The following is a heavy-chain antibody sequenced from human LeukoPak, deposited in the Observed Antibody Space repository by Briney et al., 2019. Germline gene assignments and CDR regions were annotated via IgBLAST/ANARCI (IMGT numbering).Heavy chain of an antibody. V-gene: IGHV4-34*01. D-gene: IGHD1-7*01. Sequence: SETLSLTCAVYGGSFSGYYWSWIRQPPGKGLEWIREINHSGSTNYNPSLKSRVTISVDTSKNQFSLKLSSVTAADTAVYYCARITGTTFMDYWGQGTLVTVSS. CDR1: GGSFSGYY. J-gene: IGHJ4*02. CDR3: ARITGTTFMDY. CDR2: INHSGST.